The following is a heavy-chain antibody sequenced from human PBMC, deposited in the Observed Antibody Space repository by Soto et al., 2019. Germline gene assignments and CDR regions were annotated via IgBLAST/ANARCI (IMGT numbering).Heavy chain of an antibody. CDR2: ISGSGNII. CDR3: ARGAVTYLDY. Sequence: GGSLRLSCAASGSTFSSYAMHWVRQAPVKGLEWVSYISGSGNIIYYADSVKGRFTISRDNAKKSLYLQMNSLRAEDTAVYYCARGAVTYLDYWGQGTLVTVSS. D-gene: IGHD4-17*01. V-gene: IGHV3-48*03. CDR1: GSTFSSYA. J-gene: IGHJ4*02.